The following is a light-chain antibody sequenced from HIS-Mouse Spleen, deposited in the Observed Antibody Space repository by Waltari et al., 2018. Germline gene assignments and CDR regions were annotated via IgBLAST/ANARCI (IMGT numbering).Light chain of an antibody. CDR1: QSVLYSSNNKNY. CDR2: WAS. V-gene: IGKV4-1*01. J-gene: IGKJ4*01. Sequence: DIVMTQSPYSLAVSLGERATINCKSSQSVLYSSNNKNYLAWYQQKPGQPPKLLIYWASTRESGVPDRVSGSGSGTDFTLTISSLQAEDVAVYYCQQYYSTPLTFGGGTKVEIK. CDR3: QQYYSTPLT.